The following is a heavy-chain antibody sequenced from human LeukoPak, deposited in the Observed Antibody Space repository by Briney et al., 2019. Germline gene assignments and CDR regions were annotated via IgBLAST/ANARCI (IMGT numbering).Heavy chain of an antibody. CDR2: INPNSGGA. D-gene: IGHD2-2*01. V-gene: IGHV1-2*02. Sequence: ASVKVSCKASGYTFTGYYMHWVRQAPGQGLEWMGWINPNSGGANYAQKFQGRVTMTRDTSISTAYMELSRLRSDDTAVYYCARRSTLGSTTRAYYYYYYMDVWGKGTTVTVSS. CDR3: ARRSTLGSTTRAYYYYYYMDV. J-gene: IGHJ6*03. CDR1: GYTFTGYY.